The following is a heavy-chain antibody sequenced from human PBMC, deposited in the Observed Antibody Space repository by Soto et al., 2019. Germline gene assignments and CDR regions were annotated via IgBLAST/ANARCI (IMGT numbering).Heavy chain of an antibody. CDR1: GGSFSGYY. V-gene: IGHV4-34*01. CDR2: INHSGST. D-gene: IGHD2-15*01. CDR3: ARGRLGYCSGGSCYSRDFAFDI. Sequence: SSETLSLTCAVYGGSFSGYYWSWIRQPPGKGLEWIGEINHSGSTNYNPSLKSRVTTSVDTSKNQFSLKLSSVTAADTALYYCARGRLGYCSGGSCYSRDFAFDIWGQGTMVTVSS. J-gene: IGHJ3*02.